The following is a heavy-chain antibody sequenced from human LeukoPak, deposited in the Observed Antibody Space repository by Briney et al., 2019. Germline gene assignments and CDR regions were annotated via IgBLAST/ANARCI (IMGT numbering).Heavy chain of an antibody. CDR2: IYHSGNS. CDR3: ARVWSYYGVSDY. Sequence: NPSETLSLTCTVSGGSISSGDYYWSWIRQPPGKGLEWIAYIYHSGNSYYNPSLKSRVTISVDTSKNQFSLKLSSVTAADTAVYYCARVWSYYGVSDYWGQGTLVTVSS. D-gene: IGHD3-10*01. CDR1: GGSISSGDYY. J-gene: IGHJ4*02. V-gene: IGHV4-30-4*01.